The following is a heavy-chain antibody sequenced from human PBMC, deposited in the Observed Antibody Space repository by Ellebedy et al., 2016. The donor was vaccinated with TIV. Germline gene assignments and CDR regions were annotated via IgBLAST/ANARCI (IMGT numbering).Heavy chain of an antibody. D-gene: IGHD5-24*01. J-gene: IGHJ4*02. CDR2: INHSGST. CDR3: ARICRDGYNYYFDY. Sequence: MPSETLSLTCTVSGGSISSYYWSWIRQPPGKGLEWIGEINHSGSTNYNPSLKSRVTISVDTSKNQFSLKLSSVTAADTAVYYCARICRDGYNYYFDYWGQGTLVTVSS. CDR1: GGSISSYY. V-gene: IGHV4-34*01.